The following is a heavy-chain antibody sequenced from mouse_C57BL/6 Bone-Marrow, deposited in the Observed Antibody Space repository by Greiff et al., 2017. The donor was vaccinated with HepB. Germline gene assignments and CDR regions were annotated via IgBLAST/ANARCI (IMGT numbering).Heavy chain of an antibody. V-gene: IGHV1-85*01. CDR1: GYTFTSYD. D-gene: IGHD1-1*01. Sequence: VKLVESGPELVKPGASVKLSCKASGYTFTSYDINWVKQRPGQGLEWIGWIYPRDGSTKYNEKFKGKATLTVDTSSSTAYMELHSLTAEDSAVYFCARFITTVVATPYWYFDVWGTGTTVTVSS. J-gene: IGHJ1*03. CDR3: ARFITTVVATPYWYFDV. CDR2: IYPRDGST.